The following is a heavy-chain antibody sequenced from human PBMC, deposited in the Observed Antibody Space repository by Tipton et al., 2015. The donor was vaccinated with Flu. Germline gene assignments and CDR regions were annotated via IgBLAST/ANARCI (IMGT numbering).Heavy chain of an antibody. Sequence: SLRLSCAASGFTFSDYYMSWIRQAPGKGLEWASYISSSGSTIYYADSVKGRFTISRDNAKNSLYLQMNSLRAEDTAVYYCASRAGTLSNFDYWGQGTLVTVSS. CDR1: GFTFSDYY. CDR3: ASRAGTLSNFDY. D-gene: IGHD1-26*01. V-gene: IGHV3-11*01. CDR2: ISSSGSTI. J-gene: IGHJ4*02.